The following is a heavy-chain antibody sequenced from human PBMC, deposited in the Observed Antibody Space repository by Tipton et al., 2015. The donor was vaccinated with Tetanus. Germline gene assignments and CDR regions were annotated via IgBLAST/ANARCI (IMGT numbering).Heavy chain of an antibody. Sequence: SLRLSCATSGFPFHSYHMAWVRQAPGKGLEWISYIGDPTKVIQYADSVKGRFTVSRDDDENALSLQMTSLRVDDTAVYYCARGGGLYGQYFNSWGQGTLVTVSS. CDR3: ARGGGLYGQYFNS. CDR2: IGDPTKVI. D-gene: IGHD3-9*01. J-gene: IGHJ5*02. CDR1: GFPFHSYH. V-gene: IGHV3-48*01.